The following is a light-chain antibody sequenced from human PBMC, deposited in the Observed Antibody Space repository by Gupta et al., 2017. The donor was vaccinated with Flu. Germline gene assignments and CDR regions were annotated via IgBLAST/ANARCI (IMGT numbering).Light chain of an antibody. J-gene: IGLJ2*01. CDR3: SSYTSSSTPVV. CDR2: EVS. V-gene: IGLV2-14*01. CDR1: SSDVGGYNY. Sequence: QSALTQPASVAGSPGQSITISCPGTSSDVGGYNYVSWYQQHPGKAPKLMIYEVSNRPSGVSNRFSGSKSGNTASLTISGLPAEDEADYYCSSYTSSSTPVVFGGGTKLTVL.